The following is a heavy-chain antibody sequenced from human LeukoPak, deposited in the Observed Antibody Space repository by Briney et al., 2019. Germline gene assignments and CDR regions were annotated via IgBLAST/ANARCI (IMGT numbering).Heavy chain of an antibody. D-gene: IGHD1-26*01. CDR2: FDPEDGET. CDR3: ATYGPLNSGSYQGYFAY. CDR1: GYTLTELS. V-gene: IGHV1-24*01. Sequence: ASVKGSSEVSGYTLTELSMHWVRQAPGKGLEWMGGFDPEDGETIYAQKFQGRVTMTEDTSTDTAYMELSSLRSEDTAVYYCATYGPLNSGSYQGYFAYWGQRTLVTVSS. J-gene: IGHJ4*02.